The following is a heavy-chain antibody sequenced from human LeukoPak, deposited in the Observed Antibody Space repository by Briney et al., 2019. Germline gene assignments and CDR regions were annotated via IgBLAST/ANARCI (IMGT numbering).Heavy chain of an antibody. V-gene: IGHV3-7*01. Sequence: PGGSLRLSRAASGFTFSSYWMSWVRQAPGKGLEWVANIKQDGSEKYYVDSVKGRFTISRDNAKNSLYLQMNSLRAEDTAVYYCARNNYDFWSGYYYYFDYWGQGTLVTVSS. D-gene: IGHD3-3*01. CDR2: IKQDGSEK. CDR1: GFTFSSYW. CDR3: ARNNYDFWSGYYYYFDY. J-gene: IGHJ4*02.